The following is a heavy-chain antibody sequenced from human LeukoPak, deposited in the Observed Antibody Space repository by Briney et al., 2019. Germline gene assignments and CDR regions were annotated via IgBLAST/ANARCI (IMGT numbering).Heavy chain of an antibody. Sequence: ASVKVSCKASGYTFTSYYMHWVRQAPGQGLEWMGIINPSGGSTSYAQKFQGGVTMTRDMPTSTVYMELSSLRSEDTAVYYCARVGVGDLFDSWGQGTLVTVSS. CDR1: GYTFTSYY. CDR3: ARVGVGDLFDS. CDR2: INPSGGST. D-gene: IGHD1-26*01. J-gene: IGHJ4*02. V-gene: IGHV1-46*01.